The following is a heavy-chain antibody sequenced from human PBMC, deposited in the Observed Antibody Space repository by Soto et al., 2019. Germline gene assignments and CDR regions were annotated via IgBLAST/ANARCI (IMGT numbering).Heavy chain of an antibody. CDR2: ISGSGGST. D-gene: IGHD3-3*01. Sequence: EVQLLESGGGLVQPGGSLRLSCAASGFTFSSYAMSWVRQAPGKGLEWVSAISGSGGSTYYADSVKGRFTISRDNSKNTLYLQMNSLRAEDTAVYYCAKEQGPDDFWSGSRMDVWGKGTTVTVSS. J-gene: IGHJ6*04. CDR3: AKEQGPDDFWSGSRMDV. CDR1: GFTFSSYA. V-gene: IGHV3-23*01.